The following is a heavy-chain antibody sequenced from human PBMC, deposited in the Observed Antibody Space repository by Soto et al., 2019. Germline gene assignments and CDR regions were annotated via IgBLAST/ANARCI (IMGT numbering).Heavy chain of an antibody. D-gene: IGHD2-21*01. CDR2: ISDSGGNT. V-gene: IGHV3-23*01. J-gene: IGHJ6*02. CDR1: GFTFNSYA. Sequence: SGGSLRLSCAASGFTFNSYAMSWVRQAPGKGLEWVSSISDSGGNTYYADSVKGRFTISRDNSKNTLYLQMNSLRAEDTAIYYCAKDPPIPTLTIPRFYYYVMDVWGQGTTVTVSS. CDR3: AKDPPIPTLTIPRFYYYVMDV.